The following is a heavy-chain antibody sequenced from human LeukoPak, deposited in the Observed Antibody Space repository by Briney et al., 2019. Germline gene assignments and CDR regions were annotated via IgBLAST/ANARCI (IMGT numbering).Heavy chain of an antibody. V-gene: IGHV3-30*18. D-gene: IGHD6-6*01. CDR1: GFTFSSYG. CDR3: AKDEQLAFDY. J-gene: IGHJ4*02. Sequence: PGGSLRLSCAASGFTFSSYGMHWVRQAPGKGLEWVPVISYDGSNKYYADSVKGRFTISRDNSKNTLYLQMNSLRAEDTAVYYCAKDEQLAFDYWGQGTLVTVSS. CDR2: ISYDGSNK.